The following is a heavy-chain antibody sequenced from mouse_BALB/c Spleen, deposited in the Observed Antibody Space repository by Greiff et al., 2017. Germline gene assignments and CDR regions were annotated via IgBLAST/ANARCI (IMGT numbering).Heavy chain of an antibody. CDR3: ASNDGYYPFAY. CDR1: GYSITSDYA. J-gene: IGHJ3*01. D-gene: IGHD2-3*01. CDR2: ISYSGST. V-gene: IGHV3-2*02. Sequence: DVQLVESGPGLVKPSQSLSLTCTVTGYSITSDYAWNWIRQFPGNKLEWMGYISYSGSTSYNPSLKSRISITRDTSKNQFFLQLNSVTTEDTATYYCASNDGYYPFAYWGQGTLVTVSA.